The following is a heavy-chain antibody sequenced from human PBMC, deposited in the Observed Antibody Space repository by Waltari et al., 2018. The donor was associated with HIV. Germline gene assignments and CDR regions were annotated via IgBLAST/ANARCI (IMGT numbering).Heavy chain of an antibody. CDR2: MKSDVTTR. V-gene: IGHV3-74*01. D-gene: IGHD2-15*01. J-gene: IGHJ3*02. CDR3: ASSGVYAHDAFKI. CDR1: GFTFHTYW. Sequence: EVQLVESGGGLVQPGGYLRLSCAASGFTFHTYWMHWLRQVPGKGLVWVSRMKSDVTTRSYADSVKGRFTISRDNAKNTLYVEMNSLRADDTAVYYCASSGVYAHDAFKIWGQGTKVIVSS.